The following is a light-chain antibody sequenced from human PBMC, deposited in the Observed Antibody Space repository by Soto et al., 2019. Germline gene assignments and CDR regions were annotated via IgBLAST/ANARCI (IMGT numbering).Light chain of an antibody. J-gene: IGKJ5*01. CDR1: QSVSSSS. CDR3: QHYVGGSTIT. Sequence: ESVLTQFPDTLAFAPGEIATLSCSSIQSVSSSSLAWYQQRRGQAPRLLIHGASSRATGIPDRFSGSGSGTDFTLTITRLEPEDFALYYCQHYVGGSTITFGQGTRLEIK. CDR2: GAS. V-gene: IGKV3-20*01.